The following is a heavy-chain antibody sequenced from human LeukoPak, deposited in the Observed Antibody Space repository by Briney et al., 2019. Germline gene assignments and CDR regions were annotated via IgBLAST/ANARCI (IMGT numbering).Heavy chain of an antibody. CDR2: IYWDDEK. CDR1: GFSLSTSGVG. V-gene: IGHV2-5*02. Sequence: SGPALVKPTRTLTLTCTFSGFSLSTSGVGVGWIRQPPGKALQWLALIYWDDEKYYSPSLKSRLSISRDTSRNQVVLTMTSMDPLDTATYFCAHSYYFGSRSYYNVWFSPWGLGTLVTVSS. CDR3: AHSYYFGSRSYYNVWFSP. D-gene: IGHD3-10*01. J-gene: IGHJ5*02.